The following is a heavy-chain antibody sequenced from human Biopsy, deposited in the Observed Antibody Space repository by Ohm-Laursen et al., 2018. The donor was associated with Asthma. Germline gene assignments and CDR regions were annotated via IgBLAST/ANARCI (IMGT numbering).Heavy chain of an antibody. J-gene: IGHJ4*02. CDR2: ILTKFDIT. CDR1: GGSFSNFA. D-gene: IGHD3-22*01. Sequence: SVKVSCKVSGGSFSNFAFSWVRQTPGHGLEWMGTILTKFDITSYAEKFQGRVTITADKSTSTTYMELSRLRSEDTAVYYCARSYDTDSYPVLVLDYWGQGTLVTVSS. V-gene: IGHV1-69*04. CDR3: ARSYDTDSYPVLVLDY.